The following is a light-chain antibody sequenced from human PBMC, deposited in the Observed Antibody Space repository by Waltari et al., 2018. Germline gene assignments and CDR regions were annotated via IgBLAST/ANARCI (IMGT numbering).Light chain of an antibody. CDR2: EDT. Sequence: QSALTQPASVSGSPGQSLTTPCSGTSGSLGAFDTTSWYQQFAGKAPPPLIYEDTLRPSEISDRFSGAKSGDTASLTISGLQAEDEADYFCLSYTTINTWVFGGGTKVTVL. CDR3: LSYTTINTWV. CDR1: SGSLGAFDT. V-gene: IGLV2-14*01. J-gene: IGLJ3*02.